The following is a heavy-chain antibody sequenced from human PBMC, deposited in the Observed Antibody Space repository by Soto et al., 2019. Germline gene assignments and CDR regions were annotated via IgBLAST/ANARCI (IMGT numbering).Heavy chain of an antibody. V-gene: IGHV3-23*01. Sequence: EVQLLESGGGLVQPGGSLRLSCAASGFTFSSYAMSWVRRAPGKGLEWVSAISGSGGSTYYADSVKGRFTIPRDNSTDTLYLQMNRLTAEATDVHYCAKVLIILVVRFDPWGEGTLVTVSS. CDR2: ISGSGGST. CDR3: AKVLIILVVRFDP. J-gene: IGHJ5*02. D-gene: IGHD2-15*01. CDR1: GFTFSSYA.